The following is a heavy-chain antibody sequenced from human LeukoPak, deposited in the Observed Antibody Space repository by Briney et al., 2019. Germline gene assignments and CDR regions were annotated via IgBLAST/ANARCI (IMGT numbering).Heavy chain of an antibody. J-gene: IGHJ5*02. D-gene: IGHD3-10*01. CDR1: GGSISSYY. V-gene: IGHV4-59*01. CDR3: ARYDYYGSGSYYHIWNWFDP. Sequence: SETLSLTCTVSGGSISSYYWSWIRQPPGKGLEWIGYIYYSGGTNYSPSLKSRVTISVDTSKNQFSLKLSSVAAADTAVYYCARYDYYGSGSYYHIWNWFDPWGQGTLVTVSS. CDR2: IYYSGGT.